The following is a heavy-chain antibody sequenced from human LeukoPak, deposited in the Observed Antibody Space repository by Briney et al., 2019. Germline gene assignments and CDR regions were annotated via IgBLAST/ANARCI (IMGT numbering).Heavy chain of an antibody. CDR2: IYYSGST. J-gene: IGHJ4*02. CDR1: GGSISSYY. CDR3: ARGGGGSWNDFDY. V-gene: IGHV4-59*12. D-gene: IGHD2-15*01. Sequence: SETLSLTCTVSGGSISSYYWSWIRQPPGKGLEWIGYIYYSGSTSYNPSLKSRVTISVDTSKNQFSLKLSSATVADTAVYCCARGGGGSWNDFDYWAQGTLVTVSS.